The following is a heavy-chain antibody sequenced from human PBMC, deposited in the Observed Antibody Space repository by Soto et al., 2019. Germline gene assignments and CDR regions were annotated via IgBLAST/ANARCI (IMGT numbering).Heavy chain of an antibody. D-gene: IGHD5-18*01. J-gene: IGHJ4*02. CDR1: GFTFSSYW. Sequence: GGSLRLSCAASGFTFSSYWMSWVRQAPGKGLEWVANIKQDGSEKYYVDSVKGRFTISRDNAKNSLYLQMNSLRAEDTAVYYCARPRGYSWRGYFDYWGQGTLVTVSS. CDR2: IKQDGSEK. CDR3: ARPRGYSWRGYFDY. V-gene: IGHV3-7*05.